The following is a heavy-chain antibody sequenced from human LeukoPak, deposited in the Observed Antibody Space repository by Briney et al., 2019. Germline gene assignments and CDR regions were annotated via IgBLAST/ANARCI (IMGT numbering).Heavy chain of an antibody. D-gene: IGHD3-9*01. CDR2: ISSSDSTI. J-gene: IGHJ4*02. Sequence: PGGSLRLSCAASGFTFSSYEMNWVRQAPGKGLEWVSYISSSDSTIYYADSVKGRFTISRDNAKNSLYLQMNSLRAEDTAVYYCARFFMLRYFDWLPYFDYWGQGTLVTVSS. CDR1: GFTFSSYE. V-gene: IGHV3-48*03. CDR3: ARFFMLRYFDWLPYFDY.